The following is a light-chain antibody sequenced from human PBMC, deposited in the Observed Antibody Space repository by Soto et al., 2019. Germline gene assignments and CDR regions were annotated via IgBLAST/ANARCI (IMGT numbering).Light chain of an antibody. CDR1: QSISIY. J-gene: IGKJ5*01. V-gene: IGKV1-39*01. CDR2: GAS. CDR3: QQTYTTPEIT. Sequence: DIQMTQSPSSLSASVGDRVTITFRSSQSISIYLNWYQLKPGKAPNLLMYGASYLKSGAPTRFSGSGSGTDFTLTISSLQPEDFAIYYCQQTYTTPEITFGQGTRLEIK.